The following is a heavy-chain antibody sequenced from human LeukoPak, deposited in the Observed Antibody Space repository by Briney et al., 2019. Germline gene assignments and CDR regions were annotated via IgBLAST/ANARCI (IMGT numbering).Heavy chain of an antibody. J-gene: IGHJ4*02. CDR3: ASASSHRIAAGGDY. D-gene: IGHD6-13*01. V-gene: IGHV3-74*01. CDR2: INSDGSSR. CDR1: GFTFSNYW. Sequence: GGSLRLCCAASGFTFSNYWMHWVRQAPGKGLVWVSRINSDGSSRNYADSVKGRFTISRDNAKNTLYLQMNSLRAEDTAVYYCASASSHRIAAGGDYWGQGTLVTVSS.